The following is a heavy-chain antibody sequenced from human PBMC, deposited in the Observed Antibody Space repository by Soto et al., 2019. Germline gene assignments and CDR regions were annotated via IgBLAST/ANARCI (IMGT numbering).Heavy chain of an antibody. J-gene: IGHJ4*02. V-gene: IGHV1-69*05. D-gene: IGHD4-4*01. Sequence: QVQLVQSGAEVKKPGSSVKVSCKASGGTFSSYAISWVRQAPGQGLEWMGGIIPIFGTANYAQKFQGRVTITSDQSTSTAYMELSSLRFEDTAVYYCGRDGGVYDYSPFDYWGQGTLVTVSS. CDR3: GRDGGVYDYSPFDY. CDR2: IIPIFGTA. CDR1: GGTFSSYA.